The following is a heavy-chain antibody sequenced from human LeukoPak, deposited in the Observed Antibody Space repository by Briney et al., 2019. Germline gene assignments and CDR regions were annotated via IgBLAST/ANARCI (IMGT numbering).Heavy chain of an antibody. CDR3: AREVWGSGSQPFFDY. CDR1: GGSISSYY. V-gene: IGHV4-30-4*01. D-gene: IGHD3-10*01. CDR2: IYYSGST. J-gene: IGHJ4*02. Sequence: SETLSLTCTVSGGSISSYYWSWIRQPPGKGLEWIGYIYYSGSTYYNPSLKSRVTISVDTSKNQFSLKLSSVTAADTAVYYCAREVWGSGSQPFFDYWGQGTLVTVSS.